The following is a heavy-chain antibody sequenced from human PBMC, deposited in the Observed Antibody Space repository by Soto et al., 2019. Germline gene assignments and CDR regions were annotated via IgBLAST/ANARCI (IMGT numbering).Heavy chain of an antibody. CDR2: ISGGGGST. CDR1: GFTFSSYV. Sequence: EVQLLESGGGLVQPGGSLRLSCAASGFTFSSYVMSWVRQAPGKGLEWVSTISGGGGSTYYADSVKGRFTVSRDNSKNTVYLQMNSLRVEDTAIYYCAKAAGAGLLDYWGQGTLVTVSS. D-gene: IGHD1-26*01. CDR3: AKAAGAGLLDY. V-gene: IGHV3-23*01. J-gene: IGHJ4*02.